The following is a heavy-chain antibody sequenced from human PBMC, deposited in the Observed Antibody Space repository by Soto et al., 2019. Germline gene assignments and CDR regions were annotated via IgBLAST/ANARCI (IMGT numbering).Heavy chain of an antibody. CDR1: GYTFTSYG. V-gene: IGHV1-18*01. D-gene: IGHD2-2*01. CDR2: ISAYNGNT. J-gene: IGHJ2*01. Sequence: QVQLVQSGAEVKKPGASVKVSCKASGYTFTSYGISWVRQAPGQGLEWMGWISAYNGNTNYAQKLQGRVTMTTDTSTSTAYMELRSLRADDTAVYYWGRVYPYWSSTSCRTYPHWDIDLWGRGTPVTVSS. CDR3: GRVYPYWSSTSCRTYPHWDIDL.